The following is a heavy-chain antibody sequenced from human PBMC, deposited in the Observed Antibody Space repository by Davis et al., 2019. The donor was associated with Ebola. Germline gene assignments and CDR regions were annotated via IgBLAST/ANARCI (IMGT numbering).Heavy chain of an antibody. Sequence: PGGSLRLSCAASGFTFSSYSMNWVRQAPGKGLEWVSYISSSSSTIYYADSVKGRFTISRDNAKNSLYLQMNSLRDEDTAVYYCAKGGIAARRFWFDPWGQGTLVTVSS. CDR3: AKGGIAARRFWFDP. V-gene: IGHV3-48*02. D-gene: IGHD6-6*01. J-gene: IGHJ5*02. CDR1: GFTFSSYS. CDR2: ISSSSSTI.